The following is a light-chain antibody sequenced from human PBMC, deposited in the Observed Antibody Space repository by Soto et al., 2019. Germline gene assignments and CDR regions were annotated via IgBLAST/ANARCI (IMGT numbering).Light chain of an antibody. V-gene: IGKV3-20*01. J-gene: IGKJ1*01. CDR3: QQYGNSPWT. Sequence: EIVLTQSPGTLSLSPGERATLSCRASQSVSGSNVAWYQQKPGKAPRRLIYGASNRATGIPDRFSGSGSGTDFTLTISRLEPEDCAVFYCQQYGNSPWTFGQGTKVEIK. CDR1: QSVSGSN. CDR2: GAS.